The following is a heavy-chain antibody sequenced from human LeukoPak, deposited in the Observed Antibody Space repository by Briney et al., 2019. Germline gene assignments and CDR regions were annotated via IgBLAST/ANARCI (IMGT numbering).Heavy chain of an antibody. CDR3: ARGGSRHLNP. Sequence: SETLSLTRTVSGGSISSGGYYWSWLRQHPGKGLEWIGYIYYSGSTYYNPSLKSRVTISVDTSKNQFSLKLSSVTAADTVVYYCARGGSRHLNPWGQGTLVTVSS. CDR1: GGSISSGGYY. J-gene: IGHJ5*02. CDR2: IYYSGST. V-gene: IGHV4-31*03.